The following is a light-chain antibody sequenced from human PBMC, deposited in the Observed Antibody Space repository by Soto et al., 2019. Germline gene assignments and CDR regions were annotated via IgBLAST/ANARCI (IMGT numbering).Light chain of an antibody. Sequence: EIVLTQSPGTLSLSPGEGATLSCRASLSVSSSSLAWYQQKPGQAPRLLIYDASNRATGIPARFSGSGSGTDFTLTISSLEPEDFAVYYCQQRSNWPPITFGQGTRLEIK. V-gene: IGKV3-11*01. J-gene: IGKJ5*01. CDR1: LSVSSSS. CDR3: QQRSNWPPIT. CDR2: DAS.